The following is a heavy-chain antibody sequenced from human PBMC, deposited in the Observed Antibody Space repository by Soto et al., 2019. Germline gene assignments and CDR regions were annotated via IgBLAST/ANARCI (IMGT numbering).Heavy chain of an antibody. D-gene: IGHD3-10*01. CDR1: GFTFTRSA. J-gene: IGHJ6*02. V-gene: IGHV1-58*01. Sequence: QMQLVQSGPEVKKPGTSVKVSCKASGFTFTRSAVQWVRQARGQRLEWVGWIVVGSGNTNYAQKCQDRVTITRDMSKSTAYMQLSSPRSEDTAVYYCAADLSYGSGSPNGMDVWGQGTTVTVSS. CDR2: IVVGSGNT. CDR3: AADLSYGSGSPNGMDV.